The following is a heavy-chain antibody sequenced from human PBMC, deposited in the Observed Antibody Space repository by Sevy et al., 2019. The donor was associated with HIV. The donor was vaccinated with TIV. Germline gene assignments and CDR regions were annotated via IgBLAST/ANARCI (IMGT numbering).Heavy chain of an antibody. J-gene: IGHJ4*02. Sequence: GGSLRLSCAASGFTFSDYAMHWVRQAPGKGLEWVAVISYDGRNNKYNADSVKGRFTISRDNSKYTLYLQMNSLRAEDTAIYYCARDRGELLSSAFDYWGQGTLVTVSS. D-gene: IGHD1-26*01. CDR3: ARDRGELLSSAFDY. CDR1: GFTFSDYA. CDR2: ISYDGRNNK. V-gene: IGHV3-30*04.